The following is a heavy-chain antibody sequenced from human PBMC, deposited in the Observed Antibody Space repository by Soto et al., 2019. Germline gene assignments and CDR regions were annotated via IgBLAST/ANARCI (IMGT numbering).Heavy chain of an antibody. CDR2: ISYDGSNT. Sequence: ESGGGVVPPGRSLRLSCAASGFTFSSYGMHWVRQAPGTGLEWVAIISYDGSNTYYADSVKGRFTISRDNSKNTLYLQMNSLRAEDTSVYYCAKEGGLSGSYYISSSYYFDYWGQGTLVTVSS. J-gene: IGHJ4*02. V-gene: IGHV3-30*18. CDR3: AKEGGLSGSYYISSSYYFDY. D-gene: IGHD1-26*01. CDR1: GFTFSSYG.